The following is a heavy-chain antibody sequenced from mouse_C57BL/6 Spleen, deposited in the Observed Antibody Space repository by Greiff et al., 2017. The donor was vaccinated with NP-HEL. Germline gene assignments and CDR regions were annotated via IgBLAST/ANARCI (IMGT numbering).Heavy chain of an antibody. J-gene: IGHJ4*01. CDR3: ASGTAHMDY. D-gene: IGHD3-2*02. Sequence: EVKLVESGGGLVKPGGSLKLSCAASGFTFSDYGMHWVRQAPEKGLEWVAYISSGSSTIYYADTVKGRFTIFRDNAKNSLFLQMTSLRSEDTAMYYCASGTAHMDYWGQGTSVTVSS. V-gene: IGHV5-17*01. CDR2: ISSGSSTI. CDR1: GFTFSDYG.